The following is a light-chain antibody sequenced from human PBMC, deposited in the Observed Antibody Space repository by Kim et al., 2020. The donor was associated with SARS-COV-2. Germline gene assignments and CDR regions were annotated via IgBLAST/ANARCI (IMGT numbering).Light chain of an antibody. Sequence: QSVLTQPPSACGTPGQRVTISCSGSSSNIGRSYVYWYQLLPGTAPKLLIYKNDQQLSGVPDRFSGSKSGTTASLAISGLRSEDEADYHCAAWDDSLSGPRVFGGGTQLTVL. CDR3: AAWDDSLSGPRV. V-gene: IGLV1-47*01. CDR1: SSNIGRSY. CDR2: KND. J-gene: IGLJ3*02.